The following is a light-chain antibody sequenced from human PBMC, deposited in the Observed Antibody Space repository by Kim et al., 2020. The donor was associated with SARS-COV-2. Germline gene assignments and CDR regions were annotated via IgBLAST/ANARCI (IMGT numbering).Light chain of an antibody. V-gene: IGKV3-11*01. CDR3: QQRRDWPIT. CDR2: DAS. J-gene: IGKJ5*01. Sequence: SSPGESATRSCRAIQSVINSLAWYQQKSGQAPRLLMDDASIRASGVPTRFSGGGSGTVFTLISSSLEAEDFAVYCCQQRRDWPITFGQGTRLEIK. CDR1: QSVINS.